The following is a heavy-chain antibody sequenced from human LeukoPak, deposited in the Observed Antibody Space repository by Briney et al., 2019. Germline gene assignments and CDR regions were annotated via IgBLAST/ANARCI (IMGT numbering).Heavy chain of an antibody. J-gene: IGHJ2*01. CDR2: FDPEDGET. D-gene: IGHD5-12*01. CDR1: GYTLTELS. Sequence: ASVKVSCKVSGYTLTELSMHWVRQAPGKGLEWMGGFDPEDGETIYAQKFQGRVTMTGDTSTDTAYMGLSSLRSEDTAVYYCATPVGATGADWYFDLWGRGTLVTVSS. CDR3: ATPVGATGADWYFDL. V-gene: IGHV1-24*01.